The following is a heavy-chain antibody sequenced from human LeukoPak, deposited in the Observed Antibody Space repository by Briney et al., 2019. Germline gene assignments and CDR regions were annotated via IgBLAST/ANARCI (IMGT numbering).Heavy chain of an antibody. CDR2: IYYSGST. Sequence: SETLSLTCTVSGGSISSYYWSWIRQPPGKGLEWIGYIYYSGSTNYNPSLKSRVTISVDTSKNQFSLKLSSVTAADTAVYYCARDSIANYGSSGSYFDYWGQGTLVTVSS. CDR1: GGSISSYY. D-gene: IGHD3-22*01. CDR3: ARDSIANYGSSGSYFDY. V-gene: IGHV4-59*01. J-gene: IGHJ4*02.